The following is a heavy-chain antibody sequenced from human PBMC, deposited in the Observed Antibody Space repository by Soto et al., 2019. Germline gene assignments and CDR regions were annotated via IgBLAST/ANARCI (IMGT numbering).Heavy chain of an antibody. CDR2: IWSDGSNR. CDR3: ARDGQRPAPYAFDM. V-gene: IGHV3-33*01. D-gene: IGHD6-25*01. J-gene: IGHJ3*02. Sequence: QVQLVESGGGVVQPGMSLRLSCATSGFSFSSHAIHWVRQAPGKGLEWVAQIWSDGSNRYYADSMRGRFTISRDFSNNMAFLQMDSLRAEDTAVYYCARDGQRPAPYAFDMWGQGTLVIVSS. CDR1: GFSFSSHA.